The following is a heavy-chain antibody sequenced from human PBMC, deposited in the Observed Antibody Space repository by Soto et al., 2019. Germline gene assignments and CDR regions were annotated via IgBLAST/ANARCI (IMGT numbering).Heavy chain of an antibody. J-gene: IGHJ4*02. CDR3: ARDPMGRGVPLDY. Sequence: PVGSLRLSFEASGFTFSDYYMRWIRQVPGRGLECLSYVSSDGGFTHYADSVQGRFTISRDNTKNSLFLEMKGLRAEDTALYFCARDPMGRGVPLDYWGPGTLVTDSS. CDR2: VSSDGGFT. V-gene: IGHV3-11*06. CDR1: GFTFSDYY. D-gene: IGHD3-10*01.